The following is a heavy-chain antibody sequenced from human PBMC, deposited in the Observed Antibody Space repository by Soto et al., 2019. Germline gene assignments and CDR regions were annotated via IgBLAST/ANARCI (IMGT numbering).Heavy chain of an antibody. J-gene: IGHJ6*02. V-gene: IGHV1-2*02. CDR2: INPNSGGT. Sequence: ASVKVSCKASGYTFTGYYMHWVRQAPGQGLEWMGWINPNSGGTNYADKFQGRVTITADESTTTVYMELSSLRSDDTAVYYCARETPSTTAAYYYYGLDVWGQGTTVTVSS. CDR1: GYTFTGYY. CDR3: ARETPSTTAAYYYYGLDV. D-gene: IGHD2-2*01.